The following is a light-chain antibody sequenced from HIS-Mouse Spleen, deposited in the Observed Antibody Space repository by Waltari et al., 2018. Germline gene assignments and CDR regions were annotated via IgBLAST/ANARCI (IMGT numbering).Light chain of an antibody. J-gene: IGLJ1*01. V-gene: IGLV1-47*01. CDR1: SSNIGSNY. CDR2: RNN. CDR3: QSYDSSLSAHYV. Sequence: QSVLTQPPSASGTPGQRVTISCSGSSSNIGSNYVYWYQQLPGTAPKLLIYRNNQRPSGVPDRFSGSKSGTSASLAISGLRSEDEADYYCQSYDSSLSAHYVFGTGTKVTVL.